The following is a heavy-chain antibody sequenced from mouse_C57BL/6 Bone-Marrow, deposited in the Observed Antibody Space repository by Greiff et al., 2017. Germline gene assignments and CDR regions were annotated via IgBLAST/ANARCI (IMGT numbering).Heavy chain of an antibody. J-gene: IGHJ3*01. D-gene: IGHD2-4*01. CDR2: IDPSDSYT. CDR1: GYTFTSYW. V-gene: IGHV1-59*01. CDR3: ARTDYDDGGFAY. Sequence: QVQLKQPGAELVRPGTSVKLSCKASGYTFTSYWLHWVKQRPGQGLEWIGVIDPSDSYTNYNQKFKGKATLAVDTSSSTAYMQLSSLTSEVSAVYYGARTDYDDGGFAYWGQGTLVTVSA.